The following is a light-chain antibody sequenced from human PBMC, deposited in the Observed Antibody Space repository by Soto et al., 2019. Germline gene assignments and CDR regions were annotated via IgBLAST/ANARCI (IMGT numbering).Light chain of an antibody. J-gene: IGKJ1*01. CDR2: GAS. CDR3: QQYGSSQWT. CDR1: QSVSTIY. V-gene: IGKV3-20*01. Sequence: EIVLTQSPGTLSLSPGERATLSCRASQSVSTIYLGWYQQKPGQAPRLLIYGASSRATGIPDRFSGSGSGTDFTLTISRLEPDDFAVYYCQQYGSSQWTFGQGTKVEIK.